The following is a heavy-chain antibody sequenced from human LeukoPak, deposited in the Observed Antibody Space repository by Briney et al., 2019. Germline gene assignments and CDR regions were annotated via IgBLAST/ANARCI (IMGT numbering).Heavy chain of an antibody. D-gene: IGHD2-15*01. J-gene: IGHJ6*03. CDR2: MNPNSGNT. CDR1: GYTFTSYD. CDR3: ARAYCRGGSCYFYYYYYMDV. Sequence: ASVKVSCKASGYTFTSYDINWVRQATGQGLEWMGWMNPNSGNTGYAQKFQGRVTMTRNTSISTAYMELSSLRSEDTAVYYCARAYCRGGSCYFYYYYYMDVWGKGTTVTVSS. V-gene: IGHV1-8*01.